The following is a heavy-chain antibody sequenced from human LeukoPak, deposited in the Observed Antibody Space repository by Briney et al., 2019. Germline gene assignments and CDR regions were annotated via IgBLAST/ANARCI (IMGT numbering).Heavy chain of an antibody. CDR3: ARGAVKRGYSGYGPYYFDY. CDR1: GGSISSYY. V-gene: IGHV4-59*12. CDR2: IYYSGST. Sequence: SETLSLTCTVSGGSISSYYWSWIRQPPGKGLEWIGYIYYSGSTNYNPSLKSRVTISVDTSKDQFSLKLSSVTAADTAVYYCARGAVKRGYSGYGPYYFDYWGQGTLVTVSS. D-gene: IGHD5-12*01. J-gene: IGHJ4*02.